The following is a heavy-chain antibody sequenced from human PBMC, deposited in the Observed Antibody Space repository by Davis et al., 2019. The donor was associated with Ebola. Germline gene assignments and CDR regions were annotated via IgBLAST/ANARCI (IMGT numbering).Heavy chain of an antibody. CDR3: AREISYYLLYKWFDP. CDR2: IYHSGST. Sequence: MPSETLSLTCTVSGGSISRYYWSWIRQPPGKGLEWIGYIYHSGSTYYTPSLKSRVTISVDTSKNQFSLKLSSVTAADTAVYYCAREISYYLLYKWFDPWGQGTLVTVSS. V-gene: IGHV4-59*06. CDR1: GGSISRYY. D-gene: IGHD2-2*02. J-gene: IGHJ5*02.